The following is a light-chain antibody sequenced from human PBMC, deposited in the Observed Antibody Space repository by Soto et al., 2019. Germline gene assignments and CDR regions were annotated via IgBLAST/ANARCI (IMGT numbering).Light chain of an antibody. CDR2: GAS. CDR3: QQYGSSRT. CDR1: QSVSSSY. J-gene: IGKJ1*01. V-gene: IGKV3-20*01. Sequence: EIVLTQSPGTLPLSPGERANLSCRDSQSVSSSYLDWSQQKPGQAPRLLIYGASSRATGIPDMFSGSGSGTDFTLNISSLEPEDFAVYYCQQYGSSRTFGKGNKVDIK.